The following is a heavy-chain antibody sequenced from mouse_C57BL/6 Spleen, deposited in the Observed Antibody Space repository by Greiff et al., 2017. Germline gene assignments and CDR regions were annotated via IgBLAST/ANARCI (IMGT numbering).Heavy chain of an antibody. CDR2: IYPSDSET. Sequence: QVQLQQPGAELVRPGSSVKLSCKASGYTFTSYWMDWVKQRPGQGLEWIGNIYPSDSETHYNQKFKDKATLTVDKSSSTAYMQLSSLTSEDSAVXYCARENYGSSYGYAMDYWGQGTSVTVSS. J-gene: IGHJ4*01. CDR1: GYTFTSYW. CDR3: ARENYGSSYGYAMDY. V-gene: IGHV1-61*01. D-gene: IGHD1-1*01.